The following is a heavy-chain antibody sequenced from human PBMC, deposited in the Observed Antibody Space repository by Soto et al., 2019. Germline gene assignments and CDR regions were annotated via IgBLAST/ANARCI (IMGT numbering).Heavy chain of an antibody. J-gene: IGHJ4*02. CDR3: AREDSIIIPAVSDF. CDR2: ISKSDYT. V-gene: IGHV3-21*01. Sequence: GGSLRLSCTVSGFAFNNYGINWVRQAPGKGLEWVSSISKSDYTYYSDSVKGRFTIARDNAKNSVSLQMNTLRVEDTAVYYCAREDSIIIPAVSDFWGQGTLVTVSS. D-gene: IGHD2-2*01. CDR1: GFAFNNYG.